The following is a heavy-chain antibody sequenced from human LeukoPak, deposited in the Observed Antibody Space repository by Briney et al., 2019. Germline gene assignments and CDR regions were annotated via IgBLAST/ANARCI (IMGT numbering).Heavy chain of an antibody. V-gene: IGHV4-59*01. D-gene: IGHD3-22*01. J-gene: IGHJ6*02. Sequence: SETLSLTCTVSGGSISSYYWSWIRQPPGKGLEWNGYIYYSGSTNYNPSLKSRVTISVDPSKNQFSLKLSSVTAADTAVYYCARGDYDSSGYYPYYYYYGMDVWGQGTTVTVSS. CDR1: GGSISSYY. CDR3: ARGDYDSSGYYPYYYYYGMDV. CDR2: IYYSGST.